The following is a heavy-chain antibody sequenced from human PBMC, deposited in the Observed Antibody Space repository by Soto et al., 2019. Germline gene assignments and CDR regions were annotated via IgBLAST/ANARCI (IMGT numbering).Heavy chain of an antibody. J-gene: IGHJ4*02. CDR2: IRFDGSNE. V-gene: IGHV3-33*01. CDR1: GGIFHGYG. D-gene: IGHD1-7*01. CDR3: ARDGIGGTVFRGYLDY. Sequence: QEQLVESGGGVVQPGTSLRLSCAVPGGIFHGYGMHWVRQAPGKGLEWVAIIRFDGSNEEYADSVKGRFTSSRDNSKNTLYLQMNTLGAEDTAVYYCARDGIGGTVFRGYLDYWGRGTVFTVSS.